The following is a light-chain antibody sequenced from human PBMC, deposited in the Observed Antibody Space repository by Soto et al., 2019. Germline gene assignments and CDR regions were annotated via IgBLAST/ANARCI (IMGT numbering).Light chain of an antibody. CDR1: QSVFYSSNNKNF. V-gene: IGKV4-1*01. CDR3: QQYYSTPPT. Sequence: DIVMTQSPDSLAVSLGERTTINCRSSQSVFYSSNNKNFLAWYQQKPGQPPKLLLYWASTRESGVPDRFSGSGFGTVFTLTISSLQAEDVAVYYCQQYYSTPPTFGGGTKVEI. J-gene: IGKJ4*01. CDR2: WAS.